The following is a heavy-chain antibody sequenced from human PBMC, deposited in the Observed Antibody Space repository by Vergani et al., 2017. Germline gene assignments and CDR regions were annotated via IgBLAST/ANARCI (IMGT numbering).Heavy chain of an antibody. CDR3: ARIRYSCYDYYFDY. J-gene: IGHJ4*02. D-gene: IGHD5-12*01. CDR2: IYLNDDQ. CDR1: GFSLNTRGVS. Sequence: QITLKESGPTLVKPTQTLTLTCTFSGFSLNTRGVSVAWIRQPPGKALDWLALIYLNDDQHYSPSLNNSVTITKDTSKNQVVLTMTNMDPVDTATYYCARIRYSCYDYYFDYWGQGTLVTVSS. V-gene: IGHV2-5*01.